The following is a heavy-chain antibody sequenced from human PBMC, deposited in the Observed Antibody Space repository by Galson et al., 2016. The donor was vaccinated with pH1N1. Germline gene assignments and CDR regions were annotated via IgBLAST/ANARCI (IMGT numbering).Heavy chain of an antibody. D-gene: IGHD5-18*01. Sequence: TLSLTCTVSGGSISSGSYYWSWIRQPAGKGLEWIGQIYTSGSTHYNPSPKSRVTISVDTSLNQFFLKLSSVTAADTAMYYCARSGDTAMESLDQWGQGTLVTVPS. CDR1: GGSISSGSYY. J-gene: IGHJ4*02. CDR3: ARSGDTAMESLDQ. CDR2: IYTSGST. V-gene: IGHV4-61*09.